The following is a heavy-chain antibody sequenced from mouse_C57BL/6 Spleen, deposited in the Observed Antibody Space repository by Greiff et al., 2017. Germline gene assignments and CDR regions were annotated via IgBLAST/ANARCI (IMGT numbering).Heavy chain of an antibody. CDR3: ARDSSSYRYFDV. D-gene: IGHD1-1*01. Sequence: EVQLVESEGGLVQPGSSMKLSCTASGFTFSDYYMAWVRQVPEKGLEWVANINYDGSSTYYLDSLKSRFIISRDNAKNILYLQMSSLKSEDTATYYCARDSSSYRYFDVWGTGTTVTVSS. J-gene: IGHJ1*03. CDR1: GFTFSDYY. CDR2: INYDGSST. V-gene: IGHV5-16*01.